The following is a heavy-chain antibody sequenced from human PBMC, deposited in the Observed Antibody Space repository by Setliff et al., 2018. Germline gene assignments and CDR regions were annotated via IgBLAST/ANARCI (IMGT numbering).Heavy chain of an antibody. J-gene: IGHJ4*02. CDR1: GGSISSSSYY. V-gene: IGHV4-61*09. CDR2: IYTSGST. Sequence: PSETLSLTCTVSGGSISSSSYYWSWIRQPAGKGLEWIGHIYTSGSTNYNPSLKSRVTISVDTSKNQFSLKLSSVTAADTAVYYCARESDDFWSGYYFDSWGQGTLVTVSS. CDR3: ARESDDFWSGYYFDS. D-gene: IGHD3-3*01.